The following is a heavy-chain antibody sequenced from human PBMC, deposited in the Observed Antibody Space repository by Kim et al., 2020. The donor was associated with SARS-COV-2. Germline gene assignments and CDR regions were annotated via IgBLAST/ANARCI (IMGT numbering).Heavy chain of an antibody. Sequence: GGSLRLSCAASGFTFSSYSMNWVRQAPGKGLEWVSYISSSSSTIYYADSVKGRFTISRDNAKNSLYLQMNSLRAEDTAVYYCARDRLYYYDSSGYDFDYWGQGTLVTVSS. CDR2: ISSSSSTI. J-gene: IGHJ4*02. V-gene: IGHV3-48*04. CDR1: GFTFSSYS. D-gene: IGHD3-22*01. CDR3: ARDRLYYYDSSGYDFDY.